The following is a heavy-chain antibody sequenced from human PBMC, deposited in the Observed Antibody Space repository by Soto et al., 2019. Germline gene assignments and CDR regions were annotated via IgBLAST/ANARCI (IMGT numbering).Heavy chain of an antibody. D-gene: IGHD6-13*01. CDR2: ISAYNGNT. J-gene: IGHJ6*02. CDR3: ASYREQLVLYGMDV. CDR1: GYTFTSYV. V-gene: IGHV1-18*01. Sequence: QVQLVQSGAEVKKPGASVKVSCKASGYTFTSYVSSWVRQAPGQGLERMGWISAYNGNTNYAQKLQGRVTMTTDTSTSTAYMELRSLRSHHTAVYYCASYREQLVLYGMDVWGQGTTVTVSS.